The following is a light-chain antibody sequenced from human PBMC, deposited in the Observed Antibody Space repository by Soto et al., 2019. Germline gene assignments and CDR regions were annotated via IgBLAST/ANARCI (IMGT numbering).Light chain of an antibody. V-gene: IGKV3-15*01. J-gene: IGKJ1*01. Sequence: ETVMEQSPATLSVSRGERARLSCRASQTVSYNLAWYQQKPGQAPRLLIYGASTRATGIADRFSGSGSGTEFTLTISSLQPEDFATYYCLQHNSYPRTFGQGTMVDVK. CDR1: QTVSYN. CDR2: GAS. CDR3: LQHNSYPRT.